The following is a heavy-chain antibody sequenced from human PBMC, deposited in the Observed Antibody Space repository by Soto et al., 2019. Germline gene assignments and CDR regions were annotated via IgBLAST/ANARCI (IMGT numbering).Heavy chain of an antibody. Sequence: SQTLSLTCAISGDSVSSNSAAWNWIRQSPSGGLGWLGRTYDRAKWYNDYAVSVKSRITINPDTAKNKFYRQLNSVTPEDTAVYSFSSGAGGPGSYGCFDIWGQGTLVTVSS. D-gene: IGHD3-10*01. V-gene: IGHV6-1*01. CDR1: GDSVSSNSAA. J-gene: IGHJ5*02. CDR3: SSGAGGPGSYGCFDI. CDR2: TYDRAKWYN.